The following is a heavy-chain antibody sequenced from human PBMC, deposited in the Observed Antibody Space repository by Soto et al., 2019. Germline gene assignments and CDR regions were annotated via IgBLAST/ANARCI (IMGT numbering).Heavy chain of an antibody. CDR3: ASVLRFLAFDY. D-gene: IGHD3-3*01. J-gene: IGHJ4*02. V-gene: IGHV4-59*01. Sequence: PSETLSLTCTVSGGSISSYYWSWIRQPPGKGLEWIGYIYYSGSTNYNPSLKSRVTISVDTSKNQFSLKLSSVTAADTAVYYCASVLRFLAFDYWGQGTLVTVSS. CDR2: IYYSGST. CDR1: GGSISSYY.